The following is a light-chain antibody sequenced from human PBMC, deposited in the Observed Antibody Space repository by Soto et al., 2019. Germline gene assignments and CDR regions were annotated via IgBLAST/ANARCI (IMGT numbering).Light chain of an antibody. CDR1: QSVGDK. J-gene: IGKJ5*01. CDR3: QQYGSAPLT. Sequence: EVLMTQSPVTLSLSPGETATLSCGASQSVGDKLAWYQQKPGQAPRLLIFAASSRDSGIPARFSGSGSGTEFTLTISSLQSEDFAAYYCQQYGSAPLTFGQGTRLEI. V-gene: IGKV3-15*01. CDR2: AAS.